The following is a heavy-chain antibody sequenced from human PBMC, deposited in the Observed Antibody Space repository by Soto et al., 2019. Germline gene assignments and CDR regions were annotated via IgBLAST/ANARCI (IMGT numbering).Heavy chain of an antibody. V-gene: IGHV4-61*01. D-gene: IGHD2-15*01. CDR2: IYYSGST. J-gene: IGHJ4*02. CDR3: AKGYCSGGSCYGFDY. CDR1: GGSVSGGSYY. Sequence: SASRSLTCTVSGGSVSGGSYYWSWIRQPPGKGLEWIGYIYYSGSTNYNPSLKSRVTISVDTSKNQFSLKLSSVTAADTAVYYCAKGYCSGGSCYGFDYWSQGTLVTVSS.